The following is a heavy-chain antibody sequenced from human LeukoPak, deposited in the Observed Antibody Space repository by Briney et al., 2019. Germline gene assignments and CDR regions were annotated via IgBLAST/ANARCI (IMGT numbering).Heavy chain of an antibody. Sequence: ASVKVSCKASGYTFTDYYMHWVRQAPGQGLEWVAWINPNSGGTYCAQKSQGRVTMTRDTSISTAYMELSRLRSDDTAMYFCARVRRNYYDSSGYYLLFDYWGQGTLVTVSS. V-gene: IGHV1-2*02. D-gene: IGHD3-22*01. CDR2: INPNSGGT. J-gene: IGHJ4*02. CDR1: GYTFTDYY. CDR3: ARVRRNYYDSSGYYLLFDY.